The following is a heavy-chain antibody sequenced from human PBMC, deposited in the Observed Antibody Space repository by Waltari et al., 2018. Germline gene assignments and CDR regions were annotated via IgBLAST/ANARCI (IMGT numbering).Heavy chain of an antibody. CDR3: ASRTRKWYGDAFDI. D-gene: IGHD2-15*01. V-gene: IGHV4-61*02. J-gene: IGHJ3*02. CDR1: GGSISSGSYY. CDR2: IYTSGST. Sequence: QVQLQESGPGLVKPSQTLSLTCTVSGGSISSGSYYWSWIRQPAGKGLEWIGRIYTSGSTNYNPALKSRVTISVDTSKNQFSLKLSSVTAADTAVYYCASRTRKWYGDAFDIWGQGTMVTVSS.